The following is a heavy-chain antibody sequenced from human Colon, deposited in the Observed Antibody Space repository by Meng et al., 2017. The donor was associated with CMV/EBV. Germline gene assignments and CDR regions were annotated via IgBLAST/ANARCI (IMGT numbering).Heavy chain of an antibody. D-gene: IGHD3-10*01. CDR1: GGPISSDSYY. J-gene: IGHJ4*02. CDR3: ARDRGVEFFDS. CDR2: VYYSGAT. V-gene: IGHV4-61*01. Sequence: GSLRLSCTVSGGPISSDSYYWSWIRQSPGKGLEWIGYVYYSGATNCNPSLKSRVTMSVDPSKNQFSLKLSSVSAADTAVYSCARDRGVEFFDSWGQGTLVTVSS.